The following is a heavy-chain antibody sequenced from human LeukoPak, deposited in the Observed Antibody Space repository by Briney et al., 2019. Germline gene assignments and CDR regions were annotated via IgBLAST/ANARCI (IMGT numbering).Heavy chain of an antibody. V-gene: IGHV4-59*01. J-gene: IGHJ3*02. D-gene: IGHD7-27*01. CDR2: IYYSGST. Sequence: PSETLSLTCTVSGGPISSYYWSWIRQPPGKGLEWIGYIYYSGSTNYNPSLKSRVTISVDTSKNQFSLKLSSVTAADTAVYYCAACLGPDDAFDIWGQGTMVTVSS. CDR3: AACLGPDDAFDI. CDR1: GGPISSYY.